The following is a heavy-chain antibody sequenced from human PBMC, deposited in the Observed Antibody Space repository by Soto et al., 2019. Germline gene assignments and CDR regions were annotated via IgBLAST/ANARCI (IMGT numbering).Heavy chain of an antibody. CDR2: IYYSGST. Sequence: QVQLQESGPGLVKPSETLSLTCTVSGGSISSYYWSWIRQPPGKGLEWIGYIYYSGSTNYNPSLKSRVTRSVDTSKNQFYLKRSSVTAADTAVYYCARGRGGWFINQLLNAFDIWGQGTMVTVSS. J-gene: IGHJ3*02. D-gene: IGHD2-2*01. V-gene: IGHV4-59*01. CDR3: ARGRGGWFINQLLNAFDI. CDR1: GGSISSYY.